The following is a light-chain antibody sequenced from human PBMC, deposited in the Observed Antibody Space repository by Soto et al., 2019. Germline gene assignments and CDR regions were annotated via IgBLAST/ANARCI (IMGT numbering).Light chain of an antibody. Sequence: QSVLTQPASVSGSPGQSITISCTGTSSDVGSYNLVSWYQQHPGKAPKVMIYEGNKRPSGVSNRFSGSKSGNTASLTISGLQAEDEADYYCCSFSDSSTLLFGGGTKVTVL. CDR2: EGN. CDR3: CSFSDSSTLL. V-gene: IGLV2-23*01. CDR1: SSDVGSYNL. J-gene: IGLJ2*01.